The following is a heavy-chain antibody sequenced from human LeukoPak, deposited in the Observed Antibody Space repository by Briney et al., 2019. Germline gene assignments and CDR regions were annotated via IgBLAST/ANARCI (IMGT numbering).Heavy chain of an antibody. D-gene: IGHD6-13*01. J-gene: IGHJ5*02. V-gene: IGHV3-30*04. Sequence: GRSLRLSCAASGFTFSNYAMHWVRPAPDKGLEWGALISYDGSVEKNAAAVKGRFTISRDNSKLTLYVQLNSLTPDGTAIYYCARALGSSWDPPLASWGQGTLVPVSS. CDR3: ARALGSSWDPPLAS. CDR2: ISYDGSVE. CDR1: GFTFSNYA.